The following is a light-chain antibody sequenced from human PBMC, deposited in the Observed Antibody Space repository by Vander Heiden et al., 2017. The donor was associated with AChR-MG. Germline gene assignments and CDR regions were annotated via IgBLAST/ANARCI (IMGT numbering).Light chain of an antibody. J-gene: IGKJ1*01. CDR2: AAS. CDR3: QQSYEAPRT. V-gene: IGKV1-39*01. CDR1: ESISTY. Sequence: DLQMTQSPSSLSASIGDRVIISCRASESISTYLNWYQQKPGKAPKLLIYAASTLPSGVPSGFSGSGSETEFTLTISSLQPEDFATYYCQQSYEAPRTFGQGTRVEVK.